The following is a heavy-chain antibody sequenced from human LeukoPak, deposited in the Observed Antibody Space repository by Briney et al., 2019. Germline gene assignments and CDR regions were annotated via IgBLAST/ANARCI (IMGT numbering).Heavy chain of an antibody. D-gene: IGHD3-3*01. V-gene: IGHV1-2*02. CDR1: GYSFTGYY. Sequence: ASVKVSCKASGYSFTGYYMHWLRQAPGQGPEWMGWINPTRGGTNTARKFQDRVTMTTDTSISTAYLDLSRLTSDDTAVYYCARDVQDFWSGYYYFDYWGQGTLVTVSS. CDR3: ARDVQDFWSGYYYFDY. J-gene: IGHJ4*02. CDR2: INPTRGGT.